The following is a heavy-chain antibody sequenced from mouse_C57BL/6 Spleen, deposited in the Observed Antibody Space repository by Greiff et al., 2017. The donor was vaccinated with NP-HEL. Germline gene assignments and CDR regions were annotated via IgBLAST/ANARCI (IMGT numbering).Heavy chain of an antibody. CDR1: GFTFSDYY. D-gene: IGHD2-4*01. Sequence: VQLKESEGGLVQPGSSMKLSCTASGFTFSDYYMAWVRQVPEKGLEWVANINYDGSSTYYLDSLKSRFIISRDNAKNILYLQMSSLKSEDTATYYCARGIYYDYNYAMDYWGQGTSVTVSS. V-gene: IGHV5-16*01. CDR3: ARGIYYDYNYAMDY. CDR2: INYDGSST. J-gene: IGHJ4*01.